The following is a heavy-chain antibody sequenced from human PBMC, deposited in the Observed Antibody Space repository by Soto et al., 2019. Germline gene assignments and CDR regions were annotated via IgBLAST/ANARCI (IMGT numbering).Heavy chain of an antibody. D-gene: IGHD1-26*01. J-gene: IGHJ3*02. CDR2: ISSRSSII. CDR1: GLTFGDHF. Sequence: QVQLVESGGGLVQPGGSLRLSCAASGLTFGDHFFSWIRQAPGKGLDWVSYISSRSSIIYYADSVKGRFTISRDNAKNSLYLQMNTLRAEDTAVYYCARGMVGATDAFDIWGQGTTVTVSS. CDR3: ARGMVGATDAFDI. V-gene: IGHV3-11*01.